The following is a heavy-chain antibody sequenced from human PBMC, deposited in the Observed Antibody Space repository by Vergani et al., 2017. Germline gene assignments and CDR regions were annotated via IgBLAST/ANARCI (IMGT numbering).Heavy chain of an antibody. CDR3: AKDIDPRGGWELLNYYYGMDV. J-gene: IGHJ6*02. V-gene: IGHV3-43D*03. Sequence: EVQLVESGGVVVQPGGSLRLSCAASGFTFDDYAMHWVRQAPGKGLEWVSLISWDGGSTYYADSVKGRFTISRDNSKNSLYLQMNSLRAEDTALYYCAKDIDPRGGWELLNYYYGMDVWGQGTTVTVSS. D-gene: IGHD1-26*01. CDR2: ISWDGGST. CDR1: GFTFDDYA.